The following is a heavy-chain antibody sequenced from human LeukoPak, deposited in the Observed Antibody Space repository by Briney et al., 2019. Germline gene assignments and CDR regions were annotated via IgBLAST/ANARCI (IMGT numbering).Heavy chain of an antibody. J-gene: IGHJ4*02. Sequence: PGGSLRLSCAASGFTFSSYSMNWVRQAPGKGLEWVSSISSSSSYIYYADSVKGRFTISRDNAKNSLYLQMNSLRAEDTAVYYCARDYYDSSGYYYAGLDYWGKGTLVTVSS. CDR2: ISSSSSYI. CDR3: ARDYYDSSGYYYAGLDY. V-gene: IGHV3-21*01. CDR1: GFTFSSYS. D-gene: IGHD3-22*01.